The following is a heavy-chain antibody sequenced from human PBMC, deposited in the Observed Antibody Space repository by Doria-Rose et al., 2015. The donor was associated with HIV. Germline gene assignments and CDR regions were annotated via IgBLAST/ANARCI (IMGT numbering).Heavy chain of an antibody. V-gene: IGHV2-26*01. CDR1: GVSLSSPGMG. D-gene: IGHD6-13*01. J-gene: IGHJ4*02. CDR3: ARIKSSRWYHKYYFDF. Sequence: QVQLVQSGPVLVKPTETLTLTCTVSGVSLSSPGMGVSWIRQPPGKALEWLANISSDDEGSYNTALMCRLAISRDTSKSQVFLTMTDMDPVDTATYYCARIKSSRWYHKYYFDFWGQGTLVIVSA. CDR2: ISSDDEG.